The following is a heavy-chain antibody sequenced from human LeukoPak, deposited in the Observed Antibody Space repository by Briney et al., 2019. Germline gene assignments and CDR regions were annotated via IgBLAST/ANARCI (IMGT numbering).Heavy chain of an antibody. CDR2: ISLSGQT. CDR1: GGSIRSTNW. V-gene: IGHV4/OR15-8*02. J-gene: IGHJ4*02. CDR3: SRESGAFCPFGY. Sequence: SETLSLTCGVPGGSIRSTNWWSWVRQPPGQGLEWIGEISLSGQTNFNPSLNGRATMSLDESRNQLSLKLTSVTAADTAIYYCSRESGAFCPFGYWGQGTLVIVPP. D-gene: IGHD1-26*01.